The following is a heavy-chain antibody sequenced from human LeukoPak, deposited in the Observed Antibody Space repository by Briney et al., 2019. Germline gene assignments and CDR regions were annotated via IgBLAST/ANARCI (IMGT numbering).Heavy chain of an antibody. CDR2: INPNSGGT. J-gene: IGHJ6*03. Sequence: ASVKVSCKASGYTFTGYYMHWVRQAPGQGLEWMGWINPNSGGTNYAQKFRGRVTMTRDTSISTAYMELSRLRSDDTAVYYCASSPAYSSSSEYYYYYMDVWGKGTTVTVSS. V-gene: IGHV1-2*02. CDR1: GYTFTGYY. D-gene: IGHD6-6*01. CDR3: ASSPAYSSSSEYYYYYMDV.